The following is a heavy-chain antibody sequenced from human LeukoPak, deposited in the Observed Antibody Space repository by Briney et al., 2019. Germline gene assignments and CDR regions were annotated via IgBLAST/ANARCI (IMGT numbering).Heavy chain of an antibody. CDR1: GFTFSSYW. V-gene: IGHV3-7*01. Sequence: GGSLRLSCAASGFTFSSYWISWVRQAPGKGREWVANIKQDGSEKYYVDSVKGRFTISRDNAKNSLYLQMNSLRAEDTAVYYCARNPYYYYGMDVWGQGTTVTVSS. J-gene: IGHJ6*02. CDR3: ARNPYYYYGMDV. CDR2: IKQDGSEK.